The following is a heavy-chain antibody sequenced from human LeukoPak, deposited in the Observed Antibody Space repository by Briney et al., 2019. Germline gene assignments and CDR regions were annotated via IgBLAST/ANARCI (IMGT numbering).Heavy chain of an antibody. CDR3: ARVGWVLRYAFDI. Sequence: GGSLRLSCEASGFSLSSYEMNWVRQAPGKALEWVSHISSRGSTIYYADSVKGRFTISRDNAKNSLYLQMNSLRAEDTAVYYCARVGWVLRYAFDIWGQGTMVTVSS. D-gene: IGHD3-16*01. CDR1: GFSLSSYE. CDR2: ISSRGSTI. V-gene: IGHV3-48*03. J-gene: IGHJ3*02.